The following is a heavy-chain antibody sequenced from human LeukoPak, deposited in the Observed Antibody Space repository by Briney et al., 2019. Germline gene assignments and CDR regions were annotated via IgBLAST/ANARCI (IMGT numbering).Heavy chain of an antibody. CDR3: AKAPFKNYYDSSGGHFDY. Sequence: PGGSLRLSCVASGFTFSSNVMIWVRQAPGKGLEWVSSIPASGGSTYYADSVKGRFTISRDNSKNSLYLQMNSLRAEDTAVYYCAKAPFKNYYDSSGGHFDYWGQGTLVTVSS. V-gene: IGHV3-23*01. CDR2: IPASGGST. J-gene: IGHJ4*02. CDR1: GFTFSSNV. D-gene: IGHD3-22*01.